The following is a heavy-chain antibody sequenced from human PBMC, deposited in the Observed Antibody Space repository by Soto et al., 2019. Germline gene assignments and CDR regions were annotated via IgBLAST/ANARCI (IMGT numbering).Heavy chain of an antibody. CDR3: VRDVYNKSEYDYCGMDV. CDR2: ISYDGINK. D-gene: IGHD1-1*01. J-gene: IGHJ6*02. V-gene: IGHV3-30-3*01. CDR1: GFTFSSYA. Sequence: QVQLVESGGGVVQPGRSLRLSCAASGFTFSSYAMHWVRQAPGKGLAWVAVISYDGINKYYADSVKGPFTISRDNSKNTRYLQMNSLRAEDTAVYYCVRDVYNKSEYDYCGMDVGGQGTTLTVSS.